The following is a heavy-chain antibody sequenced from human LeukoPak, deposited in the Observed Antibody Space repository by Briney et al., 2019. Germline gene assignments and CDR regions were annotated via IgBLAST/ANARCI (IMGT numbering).Heavy chain of an antibody. V-gene: IGHV4-59*01. CDR1: GGSFSGYY. Sequence: SETLSLTCAVYGGSFSGYYWSWIRQPPGKGLEWIGHIYYSGNTNYNPSLKSRVTISVDTSKNQFSLKLSSVTAADTAVYYCARDSGYWYFDLWGRGTLVTVSS. D-gene: IGHD6-25*01. CDR2: IYYSGNT. CDR3: ARDSGYWYFDL. J-gene: IGHJ2*01.